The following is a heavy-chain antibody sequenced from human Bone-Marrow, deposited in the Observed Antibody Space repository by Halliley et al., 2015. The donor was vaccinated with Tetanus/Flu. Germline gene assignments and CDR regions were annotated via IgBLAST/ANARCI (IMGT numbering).Heavy chain of an antibody. V-gene: IGHV3-72*01. D-gene: IGHD2-8*01. CDR1: GLTFSDHY. CDR3: SVPSGVFKFYGMDV. CDR2: GGNQGNSYTA. Sequence: SLRLSCAGSGLTFSDHYMDWVRRAPGKGLVWVGRGGNQGNSYTAEYAASVKGRFTISRDGSKNSLFLQMNSLKIEDTAIYYCSVPSGVFKFYGMDVWGQGTTVTVSS. J-gene: IGHJ6*02.